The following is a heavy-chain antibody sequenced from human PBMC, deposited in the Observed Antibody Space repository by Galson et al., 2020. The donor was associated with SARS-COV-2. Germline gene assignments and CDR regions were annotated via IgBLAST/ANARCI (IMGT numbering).Heavy chain of an antibody. V-gene: IGHV3-11*04. CDR1: GFSFSDYH. D-gene: IGHD4-17*01. CDR2: ISSTGSTI. Sequence: GESLKISCAASGFSFSDYHMSWLRQAPGKGLEWVSYISSTGSTIYYADSVKGRFTISRDNAKNSLYLQMNSLRAEDTAVYYCARERDYGGIYLDYWGQGTLVTVSS. J-gene: IGHJ4*02. CDR3: ARERDYGGIYLDY.